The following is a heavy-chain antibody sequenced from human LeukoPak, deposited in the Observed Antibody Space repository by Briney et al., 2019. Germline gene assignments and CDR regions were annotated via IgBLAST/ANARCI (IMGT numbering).Heavy chain of an antibody. CDR3: AKRLYDSSGYDY. Sequence: GGSLRLSCAASGFTFSIYAMSWVRQAPGKGLEWVSGMSGSGGSTYYADSVKGRFTISRDNSISTVYLQMHSLRAEDTAVYYCAKRLYDSSGYDYWGQGTLVTVSS. D-gene: IGHD3-22*01. J-gene: IGHJ4*02. CDR2: MSGSGGST. CDR1: GFTFSIYA. V-gene: IGHV3-23*01.